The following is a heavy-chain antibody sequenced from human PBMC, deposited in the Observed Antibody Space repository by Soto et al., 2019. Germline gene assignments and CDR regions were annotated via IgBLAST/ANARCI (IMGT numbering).Heavy chain of an antibody. D-gene: IGHD1-26*01. Sequence: LRLSCAASGFTVSSNYMSWVRQAPGKGLEWVSVIYSGGSTYYADSVKGRFTISRDNSKNTLYLQMNSLRAEDTAVYYCARDLRAYSGSSDYYYYGMDVWGQGTTVTVSS. V-gene: IGHV3-53*01. J-gene: IGHJ6*02. CDR3: ARDLRAYSGSSDYYYYGMDV. CDR1: GFTVSSNY. CDR2: IYSGGST.